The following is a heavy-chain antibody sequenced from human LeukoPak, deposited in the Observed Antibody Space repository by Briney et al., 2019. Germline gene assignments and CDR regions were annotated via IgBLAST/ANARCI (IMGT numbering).Heavy chain of an antibody. CDR2: INHSGST. J-gene: IGHJ6*02. D-gene: IGHD3-10*01. CDR1: GGSFSGYY. CDR3: ARGGPPMVRDYYYYGMDV. Sequence: SETLSLTCAVYGGSFSGYYWSWIRQPPGKGLEWIGEINHSGSTNCNPSLKSRVTISVDTSKNQFSLKLSSVTAADTAVYYCARGGPPMVRDYYYYGMDVWRQGTMVTVSS. V-gene: IGHV4-34*01.